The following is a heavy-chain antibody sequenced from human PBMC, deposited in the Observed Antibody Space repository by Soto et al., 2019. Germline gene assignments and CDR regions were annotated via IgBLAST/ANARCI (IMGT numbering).Heavy chain of an antibody. CDR2: IYSSGIT. CDR3: ARGLASVVTADS. J-gene: IGHJ4*02. D-gene: IGHD2-21*02. Sequence: QVQLQESGPGLVKPSQTLSLTCTVSGGSINSDDYFWSWIRQHPAKGLEWVGYIYSSGITYYNPSLKSRVTISVDTSKNQFSLKLSSVTAADTAVYYCARGLASVVTADSWGQGTLVTVSS. CDR1: GGSINSDDYF. V-gene: IGHV4-31*03.